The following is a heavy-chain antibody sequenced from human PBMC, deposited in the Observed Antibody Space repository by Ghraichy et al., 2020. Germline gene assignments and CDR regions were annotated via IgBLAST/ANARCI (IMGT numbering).Heavy chain of an antibody. Sequence: GGSLRLSCAASGFTFGNYWMHWVRQTPGKGLVWVSRINSDGGSTSYADSVKGRFTISRDNAKNTLYLQMNVLRAEDTAVYYCTRRSVGSPPYYFDYWGQGTLVTVSS. D-gene: IGHD1-26*01. V-gene: IGHV3-74*01. CDR1: GFTFGNYW. CDR2: INSDGGST. CDR3: TRRSVGSPPYYFDY. J-gene: IGHJ4*02.